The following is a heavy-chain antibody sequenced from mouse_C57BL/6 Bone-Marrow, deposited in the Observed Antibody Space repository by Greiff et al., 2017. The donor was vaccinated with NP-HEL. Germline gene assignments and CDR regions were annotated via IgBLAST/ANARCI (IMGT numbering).Heavy chain of an antibody. D-gene: IGHD2-5*01. CDR1: GFSLTSYG. V-gene: IGHV2-3*01. CDR2: IWGDGST. J-gene: IGHJ4*01. Sequence: VKLKESGPGLVAPSQSLSITCTVSGFSLTSYGVSWVRQPPGKGLEWLGVIWGDGSTNYHSALISRLSISKDNSKSQVFLKLNSLQTDDTATYYCAKKGTFWDSNYLYYYAMDYWGQGTSVTVSS. CDR3: AKKGTFWDSNYLYYYAMDY.